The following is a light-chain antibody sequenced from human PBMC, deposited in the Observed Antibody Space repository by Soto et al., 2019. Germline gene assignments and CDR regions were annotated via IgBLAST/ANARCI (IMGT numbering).Light chain of an antibody. Sequence: QSVLTQPPSASGTPGQRVTISCSGSSSNIGNNYVYWYQQLSGTAPKLLIYRNNQWPSGVPDRFSGSKSGTSASLAISGLRSEDEADYYCAAWDDSLSGPVFGGGTKVTVL. CDR2: RNN. J-gene: IGLJ3*02. CDR3: AAWDDSLSGPV. V-gene: IGLV1-47*01. CDR1: SSNIGNNY.